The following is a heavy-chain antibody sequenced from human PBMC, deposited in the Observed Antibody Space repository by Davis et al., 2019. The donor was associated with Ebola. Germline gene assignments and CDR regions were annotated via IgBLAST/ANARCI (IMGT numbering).Heavy chain of an antibody. Sequence: ASVKVSCKAAGYTFTSYGISWVRQAPGQGREWMGWISAYNGNTNYAQKFEGWVTMTRDTSISTAYMELSRLRSDDTAVYYCARGRGHYEYSGGDYWGQGTLVIVSS. CDR3: ARGRGHYEYSGGDY. V-gene: IGHV1-18*01. D-gene: IGHD2-21*01. J-gene: IGHJ4*02. CDR2: ISAYNGNT. CDR1: GYTFTSYG.